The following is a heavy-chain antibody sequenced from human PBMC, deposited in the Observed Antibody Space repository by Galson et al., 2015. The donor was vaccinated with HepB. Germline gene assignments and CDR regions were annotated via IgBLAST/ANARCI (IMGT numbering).Heavy chain of an antibody. CDR1: GFSFSSYG. V-gene: IGHV3-33*01. D-gene: IGHD3-22*01. J-gene: IGHJ4*02. CDR3: ARVSGYNQLDY. CDR2: IWYDGRNK. Sequence: SLRLSCAAPGFSFSSYGMYWVRQAPGKGLEWVAVIWYDGRNKYHADSVKGRFTISRDNSKSTLYLEMNSLRAEDTAVYYCARVSGYNQLDYWGQGTLVTVSS.